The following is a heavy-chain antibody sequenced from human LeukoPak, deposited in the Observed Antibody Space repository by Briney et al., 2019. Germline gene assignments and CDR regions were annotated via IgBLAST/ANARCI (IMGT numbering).Heavy chain of an antibody. J-gene: IGHJ4*02. CDR2: ISYDGSNK. CDR3: ARDRKVWYSSGSLGSDY. CDR1: GFTFSSYA. D-gene: IGHD6-19*01. V-gene: IGHV3-30*04. Sequence: GGSLRLSCAASGFTFSSYAMHWVRQAPGKGLEWVAVISYDGSNKYYADSVKGRFTISRDNSKNTLYLQMNSLRAEDTAVYYCARDRKVWYSSGSLGSDYWGQGTLVTVSS.